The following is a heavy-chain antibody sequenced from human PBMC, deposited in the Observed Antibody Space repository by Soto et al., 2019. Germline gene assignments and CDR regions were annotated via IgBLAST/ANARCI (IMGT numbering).Heavy chain of an antibody. J-gene: IGHJ2*01. V-gene: IGHV3-74*01. D-gene: IGHD7-27*01. CDR1: GFSFSSYW. Sequence: EVQLVESGGGLVQPGGSLRLSCAASGFSFSSYWMHWVSQAPGKGLVWVSRIKTDGIIITYAYSVKGRFTISRDNAKNTLILKMNALRAEDTAVYYCARVGLGAWYFDLWGRGTLVTVSS. CDR2: IKTDGIII. CDR3: ARVGLGAWYFDL.